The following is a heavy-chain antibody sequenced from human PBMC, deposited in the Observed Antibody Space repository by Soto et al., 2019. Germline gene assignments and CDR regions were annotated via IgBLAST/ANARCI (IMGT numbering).Heavy chain of an antibody. CDR3: AGVTPTHTQRGGFPPDY. D-gene: IGHD3-10*01. V-gene: IGHV5-10-1*01. J-gene: IGHJ4*02. CDR2: IDPSDSQT. Sequence: PVDPLKISWKGSGYSFAGYWITWVRQKPGKGLEWMGRIDPSDSQTYYSPSFRGHVTISVTKSITTVFLQWSSLRAEDTAVYYCAGVTPTHTQRGGFPPDYWGQGTLVTVSS. CDR1: GYSFAGYW.